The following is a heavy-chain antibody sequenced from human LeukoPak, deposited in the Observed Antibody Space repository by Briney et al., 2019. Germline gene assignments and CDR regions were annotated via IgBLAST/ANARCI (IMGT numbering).Heavy chain of an antibody. Sequence: GGSLRLSCAASGFTFSDYYMSWIRQAPGKGLEWVSYISSSGSAMYYADSVKGRFTISRDNTKNSLYLQMSSLTAEDTAVYYCARDGTAAGLYFDLWGQGTLVTVSS. D-gene: IGHD6-13*01. CDR1: GFTFSDYY. V-gene: IGHV3-11*04. J-gene: IGHJ4*01. CDR3: ARDGTAAGLYFDL. CDR2: ISSSGSAM.